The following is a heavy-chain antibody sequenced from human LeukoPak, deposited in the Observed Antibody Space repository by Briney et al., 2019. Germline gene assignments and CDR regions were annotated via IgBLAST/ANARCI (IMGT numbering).Heavy chain of an antibody. J-gene: IGHJ4*02. CDR3: SMDLSGAHDY. CDR2: VNTDGRTT. CDR1: GFTFSSYW. Sequence: GGSLRLSCAASGFTFSSYWMHWVRQAPGKGLVWVSRVNTDGRTTNYADSVRGRFTISRDNAENTQYLQMNSLRVEDTAVYYCSMDLSGAHDYWGQGSVVTVSS. V-gene: IGHV3-74*01. D-gene: IGHD2-2*03.